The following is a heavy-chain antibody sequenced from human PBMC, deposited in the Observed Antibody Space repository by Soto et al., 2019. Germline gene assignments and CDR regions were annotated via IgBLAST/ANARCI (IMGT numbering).Heavy chain of an antibody. D-gene: IGHD3-10*01. Sequence: EVQLLESGGGLVQPGGSLRLSCAASGFTFSAFGMNWVRQAPGKGLEWLSYISNSGETIYYADSVRGRFTISRDNAKSSLYLQMDSLRAEDTAVYYCARYGAVSGSARLAFDIGGQGTMVTVSS. CDR2: ISNSGETI. V-gene: IGHV3-48*04. CDR1: GFTFSAFG. J-gene: IGHJ3*02. CDR3: ARYGAVSGSARLAFDI.